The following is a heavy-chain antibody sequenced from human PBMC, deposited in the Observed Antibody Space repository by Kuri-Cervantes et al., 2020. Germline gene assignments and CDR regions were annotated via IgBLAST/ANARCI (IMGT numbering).Heavy chain of an antibody. CDR3: ARNDAFDI. V-gene: IGHV3-30-3*01. J-gene: IGHJ3*02. Sequence: GESLKISCAASGFTFSSYAMHCVRQAPGKGLEWVAVISYDGSNKYYADSVKGRFTISRDNSKNTLYLQMNSLRAEDTAVYYCARNDAFDIWGQGTMVTVSS. CDR1: GFTFSSYA. CDR2: ISYDGSNK.